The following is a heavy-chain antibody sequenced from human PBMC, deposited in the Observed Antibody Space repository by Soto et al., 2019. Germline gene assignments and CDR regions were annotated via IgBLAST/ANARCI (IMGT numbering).Heavy chain of an antibody. V-gene: IGHV4-34*01. J-gene: IGHJ6*03. CDR3: ARESGGYCSGGSCYPPYYYYYMDV. CDR2: INHSGST. CDR1: GGSFSGDY. Sequence: SETLSLTCAVYGGSFSGDYWSWIRQPPGKGLEWIGEINHSGSTNYNPSLKSRVTISVDTSKNQFSLKLSSVTAADTAVYYCARESGGYCSGGSCYPPYYYYYMDVWGKGTTVTVSS. D-gene: IGHD2-15*01.